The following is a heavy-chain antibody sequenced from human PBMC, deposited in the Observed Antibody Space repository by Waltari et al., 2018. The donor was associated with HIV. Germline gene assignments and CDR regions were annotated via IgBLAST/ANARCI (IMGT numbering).Heavy chain of an antibody. Sequence: QVQLQESGPGLVKPSETLSLTCTVSGGSISSYYWSWIRQPPGKGLEWIGYIYYSGSTNYNPSLKSRVTISVDTSKNQFSLKLSSVTAADTAVYYCARDAPEDYYDSSGYDDAFDIWGQGTMVTVSS. V-gene: IGHV4-59*01. J-gene: IGHJ3*02. CDR3: ARDAPEDYYDSSGYDDAFDI. CDR2: IYYSGST. D-gene: IGHD3-22*01. CDR1: GGSISSYY.